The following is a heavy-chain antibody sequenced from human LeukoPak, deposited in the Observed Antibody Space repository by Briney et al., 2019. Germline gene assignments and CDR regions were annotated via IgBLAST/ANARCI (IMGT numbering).Heavy chain of an antibody. CDR1: GYTFTSYG. CDR3: AGTTVTIGY. Sequence: GASVKVSCKASGYTFTSYGISWVRQAPGQGLEWMGWISAYNGNTNYAQKLQGRVTMTEDTSTDTAYMELSSLRSEDTAVYYCAGTTVTIGYWGQGTLVTVSS. CDR2: ISAYNGNT. D-gene: IGHD4-17*01. V-gene: IGHV1-18*01. J-gene: IGHJ4*02.